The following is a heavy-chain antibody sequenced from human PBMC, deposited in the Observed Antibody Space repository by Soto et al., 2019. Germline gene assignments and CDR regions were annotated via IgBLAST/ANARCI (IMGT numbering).Heavy chain of an antibody. CDR1: GASTSSGNNY. CDR2: IFYSGSA. J-gene: IGHJ2*01. CDR3: ASIGDGYNGNWYFDL. D-gene: IGHD5-12*01. V-gene: IGHV4-30-4*01. Sequence: PSETLSLTCAVSGASTSSGNNYWSWIRQPPGKGLEWIGYIFYSGSAYYNPSLKGRVSISVDTSKNQFSLNLNSVTAADTAVYYCASIGDGYNGNWYFDLWGRGTLVTVS.